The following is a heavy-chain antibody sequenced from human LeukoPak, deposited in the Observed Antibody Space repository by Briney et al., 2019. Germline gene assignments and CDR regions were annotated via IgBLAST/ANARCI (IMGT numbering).Heavy chain of an antibody. V-gene: IGHV1-24*01. D-gene: IGHD2-15*01. Sequence: GASVKVSCKVSGYTLTELSMHWVRQAPGKGLEWMGGFDPEDGETIYAQKFQGRVTMTEDTSTDTAYMELSSLRSEDTAVYFCATVAVAAPEFDYWGQRTLVTVSS. J-gene: IGHJ4*02. CDR2: FDPEDGET. CDR3: ATVAVAAPEFDY. CDR1: GYTLTELS.